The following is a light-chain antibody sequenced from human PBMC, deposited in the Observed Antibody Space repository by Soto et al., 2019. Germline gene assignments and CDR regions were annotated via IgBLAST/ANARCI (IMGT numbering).Light chain of an antibody. J-gene: IGKJ3*01. Sequence: DIQMTQSPSSLSASVGDRVTMTCRASQSISSYLNWYQQKPGKAPKLLIYAASSLQSGVPSRFSGSESGTDFTLTISSLQPEDFATYYCQQSYSTPGTFGPGTKVDIK. CDR2: AAS. CDR1: QSISSY. V-gene: IGKV1-39*01. CDR3: QQSYSTPGT.